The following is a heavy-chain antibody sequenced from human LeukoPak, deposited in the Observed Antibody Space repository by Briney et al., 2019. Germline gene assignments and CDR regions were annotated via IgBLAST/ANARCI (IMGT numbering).Heavy chain of an antibody. CDR2: IYHSGST. CDR3: ARSMTTVTRGHFDY. D-gene: IGHD4-17*01. CDR1: GYSISSGYY. V-gene: IGHV4-38-2*01. Sequence: SETLSLTCAVSGYSISSGYYWGWIRPPPGKGQEWVGSIYHSGSTYYHPSLKRRGTISVDTSKNQFSLKLSSVTAADTAVYYCARSMTTVTRGHFDYWGQGTLVTVSS. J-gene: IGHJ4*02.